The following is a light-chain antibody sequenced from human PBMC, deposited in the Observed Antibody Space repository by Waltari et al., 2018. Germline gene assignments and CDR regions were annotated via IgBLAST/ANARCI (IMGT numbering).Light chain of an antibody. CDR1: QSLDRW. CDR3: QQSFSYPVT. J-gene: IGKJ4*01. CDR2: RAS. Sequence: EIQMTQSPSTLSASVGDRVTITCRSSQSLDRWVAWYQQKPGRAPKVLFSRASTLQSGVSSRFRGSESGTEFTLTISSLQPDDFATYYCQQSFSYPVTFGGGTKVEIK. V-gene: IGKV1-5*03.